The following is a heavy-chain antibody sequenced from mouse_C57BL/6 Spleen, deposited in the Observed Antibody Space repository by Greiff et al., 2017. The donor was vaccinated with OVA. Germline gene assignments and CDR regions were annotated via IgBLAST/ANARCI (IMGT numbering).Heavy chain of an antibody. V-gene: IGHV5-17*01. J-gene: IGHJ4*01. CDR3: EREGTYSRGYDMDY. D-gene: IGHD1-1*01. CDR2: ISSGSSTI. CDR1: GFTFSDYG. Sequence: DVMLVESGGGLVKPGGSLKLSCAASGFTFSDYGMHWVRQAPEKGLEWVAYISSGSSTIYYADTVKGRFTISRDNAKNTRFLQMNRLRSEETAMYYGEREGTYSRGYDMDYWGQGTTVTVSS.